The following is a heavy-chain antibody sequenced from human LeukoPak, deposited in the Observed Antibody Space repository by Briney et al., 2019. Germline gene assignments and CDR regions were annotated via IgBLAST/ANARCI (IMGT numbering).Heavy chain of an antibody. D-gene: IGHD3-9*01. Sequence: GASLRLSCAASGFTFSNYAMSWVRQAPGKGLEWVSAITGSGSGIYYADSMKSRFTISRDNSKNTLYLQINSLRAEDTAVYYCTKWGDYDVLTGYYVSDYWGQGTLVTVSS. CDR3: TKWGDYDVLTGYYVSDY. CDR2: ITGSGSGI. CDR1: GFTFSNYA. V-gene: IGHV3-23*01. J-gene: IGHJ4*02.